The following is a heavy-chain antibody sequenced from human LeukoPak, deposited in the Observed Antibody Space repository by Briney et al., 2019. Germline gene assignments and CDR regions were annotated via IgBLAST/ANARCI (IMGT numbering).Heavy chain of an antibody. V-gene: IGHV4-39*01. CDR1: GGSISSSSYY. CDR2: IYYSGSA. J-gene: IGHJ5*02. Sequence: PSETLSLTCTVSGGSISSSSYYWGCVRQPPGKGLEWIGTIYYSGSAYYNPSLKSRVTISVDTSKNQFSLKLSSVTAADTAVYYCARHHRYCSGGTCYSYSWFDPWGQGTLVTVSS. CDR3: ARHHRYCSGGTCYSYSWFDP. D-gene: IGHD2-15*01.